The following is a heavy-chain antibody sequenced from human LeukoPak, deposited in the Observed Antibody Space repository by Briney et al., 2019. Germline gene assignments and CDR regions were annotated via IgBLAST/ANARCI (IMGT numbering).Heavy chain of an antibody. J-gene: IGHJ4*02. CDR3: ARYYYGSGSSPWY. V-gene: IGHV1-69*05. D-gene: IGHD3-10*01. Sequence: TSVKVSCKASGGTFSSYAISWVRQAPGQGLEWMGRIIPIFGTANYAQKFQGRVTITTDESTSTAYMELSSLRSEDTAVYYCARYYYGSGSSPWYWGQGTLVTVSS. CDR2: IIPIFGTA. CDR1: GGTFSSYA.